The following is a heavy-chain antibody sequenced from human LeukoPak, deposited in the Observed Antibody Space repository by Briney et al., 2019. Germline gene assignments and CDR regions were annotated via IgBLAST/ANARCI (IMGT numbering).Heavy chain of an antibody. CDR2: IKQDGSEK. CDR3: ARVSAFDI. Sequence: GGSLRLSCAASGFTFGSYWMSWVRQAPGKGLEWVANIKQDGSEKYYVDSVKGRFAISRDNAKNSLYLQMNSLRAEDTAVYYCARVSAFDIWGQGTMVTVSS. V-gene: IGHV3-7*01. CDR1: GFTFGSYW. J-gene: IGHJ3*02.